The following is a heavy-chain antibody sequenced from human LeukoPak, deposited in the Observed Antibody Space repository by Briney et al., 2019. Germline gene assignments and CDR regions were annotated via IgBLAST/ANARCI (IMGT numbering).Heavy chain of an antibody. CDR2: INWNGAGT. D-gene: IGHD1-7*01. V-gene: IGHV3-20*01. CDR3: ARVPRARTLTGNTYYYYMDV. Sequence: GESLRLSCEASGFTFDDYGMSWVRQAPGKGLEWVSGINWNGAGTGYADSVKGRFTISRDNAKNSLYLQMNSLRVEDTALYHCARVPRARTLTGNTYYYYMDVWGKGTTVTVSS. J-gene: IGHJ6*03. CDR1: GFTFDDYG.